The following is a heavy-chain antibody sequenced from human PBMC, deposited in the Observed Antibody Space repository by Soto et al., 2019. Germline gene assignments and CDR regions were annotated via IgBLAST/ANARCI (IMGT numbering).Heavy chain of an antibody. Sequence: QVQLVQSGAEVKKPGASVKVYCKAAGYPFTDYGISWVRQAPGQRLEWMGWIHTYNGNTNYAQKSQGIVTMTTASSTSTAYMEWRSMRYDDTAVYYCARDAQYSSRWHPIDYWGQGTLVTVSS. CDR1: GYPFTDYG. D-gene: IGHD6-19*01. J-gene: IGHJ4*02. V-gene: IGHV1-18*01. CDR2: IHTYNGNT. CDR3: ARDAQYSSRWHPIDY.